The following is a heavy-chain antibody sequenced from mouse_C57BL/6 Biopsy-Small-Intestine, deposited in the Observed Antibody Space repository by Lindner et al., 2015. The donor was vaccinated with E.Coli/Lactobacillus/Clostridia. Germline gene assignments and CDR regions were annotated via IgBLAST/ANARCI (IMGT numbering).Heavy chain of an antibody. Sequence: SVKVSCKASGYTFTNFDINWVRQAPGQGLEWMAWMDPGSGNRGIAPKFRGRFTMTRDTPTGTAYMELSSLRSEDTAVYYCTSVRYAYYLEYWGQGTLVSVSA. D-gene: IGHD1-1*01. CDR2: MDPGSGNR. CDR1: GYTFTNFD. V-gene: IGHV1-84*02. J-gene: IGHJ3*01. CDR3: TSVRYAYYLEY.